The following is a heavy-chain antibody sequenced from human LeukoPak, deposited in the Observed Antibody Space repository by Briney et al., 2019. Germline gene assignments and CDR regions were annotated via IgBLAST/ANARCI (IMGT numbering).Heavy chain of an antibody. CDR2: FDSEDVET. Sequence: ASVKVSCKVSGNTFTDLSMNWVRQAPGKGLERMGGFDSEDVETIYAQKFQGRVTMTEDTSTETAYMELTSLRPEDTAVYYCATDFYRGRQFDYWGQGTLVTVSS. CDR1: GNTFTDLS. V-gene: IGHV1-24*01. D-gene: IGHD2/OR15-2a*01. CDR3: ATDFYRGRQFDY. J-gene: IGHJ4*02.